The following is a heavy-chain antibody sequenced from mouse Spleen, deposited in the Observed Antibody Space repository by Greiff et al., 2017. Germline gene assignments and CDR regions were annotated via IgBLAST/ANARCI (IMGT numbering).Heavy chain of an antibody. D-gene: IGHD2-14*01. Sequence: EVKLMESGGGLVKPGGSLKLSCAASGFAFSSYDMSWVRQTPEKRLEWVATISSGGSYTYYPDSVKGRFTISRDNARNTLYLQMSSLRSEDTALYYCAREWPYRYEIDYWGQGTTLTVSS. V-gene: IGHV5-9*02. J-gene: IGHJ2*01. CDR2: ISSGGSYT. CDR3: AREWPYRYEIDY. CDR1: GFAFSSYD.